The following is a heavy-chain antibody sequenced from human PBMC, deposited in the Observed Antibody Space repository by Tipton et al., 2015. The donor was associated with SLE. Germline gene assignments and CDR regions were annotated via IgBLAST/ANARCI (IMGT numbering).Heavy chain of an antibody. J-gene: IGHJ4*02. CDR3: ARLGVVVTAIDY. V-gene: IGHV4-59*08. CDR2: FYYSGST. CDR1: GGSITTYY. D-gene: IGHD2-21*02. Sequence: TLSLTCAVSGGSITTYYWSWIRQSPGKGLEWIGYFYYSGSTYYNPSLKSRVTISVDTSKNQFSLKLSSVTAADTAVYYCARLGVVVTAIDYWGQGTLVTVSS.